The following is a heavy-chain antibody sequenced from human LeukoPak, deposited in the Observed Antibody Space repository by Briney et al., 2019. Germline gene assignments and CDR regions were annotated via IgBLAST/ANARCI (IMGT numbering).Heavy chain of an antibody. CDR3: VSFYGTD. Sequence: PGGSLRLSCAASGNYWMHWVRQAPGKGLVWVSHINSDGSWTSYADSVKGRFTISKDNAKNTVYLQMNNLRAEDTAVYYCVSFYGTDWGRGTLVTVSS. V-gene: IGHV3-74*01. D-gene: IGHD2/OR15-2a*01. CDR2: INSDGSWT. J-gene: IGHJ4*02. CDR1: GNYW.